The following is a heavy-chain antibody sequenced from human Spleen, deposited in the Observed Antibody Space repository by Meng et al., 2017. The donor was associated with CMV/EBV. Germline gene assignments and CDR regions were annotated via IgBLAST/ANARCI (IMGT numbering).Heavy chain of an antibody. J-gene: IGHJ1*01. CDR3: AREDVALVTGLFDI. D-gene: IGHD5-18*01. Sequence: SGYTCTGHYLHWVRQAPGQGLEWMGWINPYSGDTNFAQKFQGRITMTRDTSISTAYVELRGLRSDDTAFYFCAREDVALVTGLFDIWGQGTLVTVSS. CDR2: INPYSGDT. CDR1: GYTCTGHY. V-gene: IGHV1-2*02.